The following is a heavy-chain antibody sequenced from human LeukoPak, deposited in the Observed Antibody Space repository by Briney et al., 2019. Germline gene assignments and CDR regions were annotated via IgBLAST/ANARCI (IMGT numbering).Heavy chain of an antibody. Sequence: WASVKVSCKASGYTFTTYGISWVRQAPGQGLEWMGWISAYNGNTNYAQKLQGRVTMTTDTSTSTAYMELRSLKSDDTAVYYCARDEYCSGGSCYGYWGQGTLVTVSS. D-gene: IGHD2-15*01. J-gene: IGHJ4*02. CDR2: ISAYNGNT. CDR3: ARDEYCSGGSCYGY. V-gene: IGHV1-18*01. CDR1: GYTFTTYG.